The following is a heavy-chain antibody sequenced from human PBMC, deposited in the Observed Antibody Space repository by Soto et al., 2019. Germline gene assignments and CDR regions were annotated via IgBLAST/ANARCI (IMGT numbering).Heavy chain of an antibody. CDR1: GGSFSGYS. V-gene: IGHV4-34*01. Sequence: PSETLSLTCGVNGGSFSGYSWTWIRQPPGKGLEWIGEINPSGGTKYTPSLESRVSISLDSSRNQFSLKLTSVTSADTAVYYCARASMIYGVVALSNWFDPWGQGTLVTVS. J-gene: IGHJ5*02. CDR3: ARASMIYGVVALSNWFDP. CDR2: INPSGGT. D-gene: IGHD3-3*01.